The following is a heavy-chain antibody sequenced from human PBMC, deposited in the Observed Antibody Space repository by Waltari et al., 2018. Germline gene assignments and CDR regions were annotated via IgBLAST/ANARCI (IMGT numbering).Heavy chain of an antibody. V-gene: IGHV4-39*07. CDR1: GGPISSSNYY. CDR2: IYYSGST. J-gene: IGHJ4*02. D-gene: IGHD1-7*01. CDR3: ARGKYNWNYGGVDY. Sequence: QLQLQESGPGLVKPSETLSLTCTVSGGPISSSNYYWGWIRQPPGKGLEWIGSIYYSGSTYYNPSLKSRVDISVDTSRNQFSLYLSSVTAADTAVYYCARGKYNWNYGGVDYWGQGTLVTVSS.